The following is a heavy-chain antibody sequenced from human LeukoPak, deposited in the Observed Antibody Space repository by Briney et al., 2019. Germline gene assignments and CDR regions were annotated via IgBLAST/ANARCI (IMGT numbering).Heavy chain of an antibody. J-gene: IGHJ4*02. CDR2: IYHSGST. V-gene: IGHV4-38-2*02. CDR3: ARQLVQVD. D-gene: IGHD1/OR15-1a*01. Sequence: SETLSLTCTVSGYSISSGYYWGWIRQPPGKGLEWIGSIYHSGSTYYNPSLKSRVTISVDTSKNQFSLKLSSVTAADTAVYYCARQLVQVDWGQGTLVTVSS. CDR1: GYSISSGYY.